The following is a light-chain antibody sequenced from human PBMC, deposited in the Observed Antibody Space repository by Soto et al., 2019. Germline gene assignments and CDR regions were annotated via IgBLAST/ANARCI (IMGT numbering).Light chain of an antibody. CDR2: GAS. CDR1: QSVSSN. V-gene: IGKV3-15*01. CDR3: QQRINWPLT. Sequence: EIVMTQSPDTQYVSPGEGATLSCRASQSVSSNLAWYQQKPGQAPRLLIYGASTRATGIPARFSGSGSGTDFTLTISSLEPEDFAVYYCQQRINWPLTFGGGTKVDIK. J-gene: IGKJ4*01.